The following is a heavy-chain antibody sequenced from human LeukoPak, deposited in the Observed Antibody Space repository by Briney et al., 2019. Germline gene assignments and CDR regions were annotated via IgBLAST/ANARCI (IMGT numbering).Heavy chain of an antibody. Sequence: GASVKVSCKASGYTFTGYYMHWVRQAPGQGLEWMGWINPNSGGTNYAQKFQGSVTMTRDTSISTAYMELSRLRSDDTAVYYCARDVTFGGVIVTRDYWGQGTLVTVSS. CDR1: GYTFTGYY. D-gene: IGHD3-16*02. V-gene: IGHV1-2*02. CDR3: ARDVTFGGVIVTRDY. CDR2: INPNSGGT. J-gene: IGHJ4*02.